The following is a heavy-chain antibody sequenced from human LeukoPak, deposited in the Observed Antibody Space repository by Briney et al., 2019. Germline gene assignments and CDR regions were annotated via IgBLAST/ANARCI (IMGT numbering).Heavy chain of an antibody. CDR3: ARTPEYDSSPIDY. CDR1: GLTFSSYA. D-gene: IGHD3-22*01. CDR2: ISGSGANT. Sequence: GGSLRLSCAASGLTFSSYAMSWVRQAPGKGLEWVSVISGSGANTYYADSVKGRFTIFRDNSKNTLYLQMNSLRAEDTAVYYCARTPEYDSSPIDYWGQGTLVTVSS. V-gene: IGHV3-23*01. J-gene: IGHJ4*02.